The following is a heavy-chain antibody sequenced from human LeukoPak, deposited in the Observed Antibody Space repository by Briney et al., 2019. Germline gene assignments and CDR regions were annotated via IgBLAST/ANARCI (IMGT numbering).Heavy chain of an antibody. CDR2: IYYSGST. J-gene: IGHJ2*01. V-gene: IGHV4-59*01. Sequence: SETLSLTCTVSGGSISSYHWSWIRQPPGKGLEWIGYIYYSGSTNYNPSLKSRVTISVDTSKNQFSLKLSSVTAADTAVYYCVRAHLGVVADWYFDLWGRGTLVTVSS. D-gene: IGHD2-15*01. CDR1: GGSISSYH. CDR3: VRAHLGVVADWYFDL.